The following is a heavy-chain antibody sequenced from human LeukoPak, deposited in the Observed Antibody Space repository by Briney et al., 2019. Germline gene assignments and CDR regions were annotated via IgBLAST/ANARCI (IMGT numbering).Heavy chain of an antibody. CDR2: IYHSGST. J-gene: IGHJ5*02. CDR1: GGSISSDNW. Sequence: PSETLSLTCDVSGGSISSDNWWGWVRQPPGKGLEWIAEIYHSGSTNYNPSLRSRVTISVDKSKNQFSLRLTSVTAADTAFYYCVKLWGGYGDHARDWFDPWGQGTLVTVSS. D-gene: IGHD4-17*01. V-gene: IGHV4-4*02. CDR3: VKLWGGYGDHARDWFDP.